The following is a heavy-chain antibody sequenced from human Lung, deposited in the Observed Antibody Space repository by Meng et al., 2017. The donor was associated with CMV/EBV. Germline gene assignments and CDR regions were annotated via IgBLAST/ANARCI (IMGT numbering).Heavy chain of an antibody. V-gene: IGHV1-18*01. CDR3: ARGGYSDYDVRGSGCYYGMDV. CDR2: ISAYNGRT. D-gene: IGHD5-12*01. CDR1: GYTFISYG. Sequence: ASVXVSXKASGYTFISYGISWVRQAPGQGLEWMGWISAYNGRTNYAQKLQGRVTMTTDTSTNTAYTELRSLRSDDTTVDFCARGGYSDYDVRGSGCYYGMDVXGDGXTVTVS. J-gene: IGHJ6*02.